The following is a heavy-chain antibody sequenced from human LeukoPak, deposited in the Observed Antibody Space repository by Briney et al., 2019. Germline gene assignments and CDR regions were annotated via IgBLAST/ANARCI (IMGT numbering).Heavy chain of an antibody. V-gene: IGHV3-23*01. CDR2: ISGSGDTT. D-gene: IGHD2-21*02. CDR1: GFTFSNYA. CDR3: AKDPIVVVTAMDDY. Sequence: GGSLRLSCAASGFTFSNYAMRWVRQAPGKGLEWVSGISGSGDTTYYADSVKGRFTISRDNSKNTLHLQMNSLRAEDTAVYYCAKDPIVVVTAMDDYWGQGTLVTVSS. J-gene: IGHJ4*02.